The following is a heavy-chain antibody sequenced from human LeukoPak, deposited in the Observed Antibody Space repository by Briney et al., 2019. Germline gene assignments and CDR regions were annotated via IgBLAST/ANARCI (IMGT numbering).Heavy chain of an antibody. V-gene: IGHV3-33*01. D-gene: IGHD3-22*01. CDR3: ARPGDDSSGSFDY. J-gene: IGHJ4*02. CDR2: IWYDGSNK. CDR1: GFTFSSYG. Sequence: PGRPLRLSCAASGFTFSSYGMHWVRQAPGKGLEWVAVIWYDGSNKYYADSVKGRFTISRDNSKNTLYLQMNSLRAEDTAVYYCARPGDDSSGSFDYWGQGTLVTVSS.